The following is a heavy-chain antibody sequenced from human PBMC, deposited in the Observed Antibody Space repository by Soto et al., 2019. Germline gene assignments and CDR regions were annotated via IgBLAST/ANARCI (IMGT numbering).Heavy chain of an antibody. V-gene: IGHV1-69*13. D-gene: IGHD2-8*02. J-gene: IGHJ6*02. CDR3: ATHWTGVPRYYYGMDV. Sequence: GASVKVSCKASGYTFSSYGINWVRQAPGQGLEWMGGIIPIFGTANYAQKFQGRVTITADESTSTAYMELSSLRSEDTAVYYCATHWTGVPRYYYGMDVWGQGTTVTVSS. CDR2: IIPIFGTA. CDR1: GYTFSSYG.